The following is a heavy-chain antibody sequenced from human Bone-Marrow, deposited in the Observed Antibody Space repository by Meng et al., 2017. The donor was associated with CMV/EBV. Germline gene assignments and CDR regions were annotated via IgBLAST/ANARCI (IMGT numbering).Heavy chain of an antibody. J-gene: IGHJ5*02. V-gene: IGHV3-74*01. Sequence: GESLKISCAASGFTFSNYWVHWVRQAPGKGLVWVSRISSEGTTTTYADSVKGRFTISRDNAKNTLYLQMNSLRAEDTAVYYCARDYYDSSGYRSWFDPLGQGTLDTFSS. CDR3: ARDYYDSSGYRSWFDP. D-gene: IGHD3-22*01. CDR2: ISSEGTTT. CDR1: GFTFSNYW.